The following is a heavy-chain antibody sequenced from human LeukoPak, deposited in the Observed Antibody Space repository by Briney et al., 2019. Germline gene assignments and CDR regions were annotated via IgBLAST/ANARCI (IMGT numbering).Heavy chain of an antibody. Sequence: GGSLRLSCAASGFTFSSYSMNWVRQAPGEGLEWVSAISGSGGSTYYADSVKGRFTISRDNSKNTLYLQMNSLRAEDTAVYYCAKDPRGYYYDSSSYFGYWGQGTLVTVSS. J-gene: IGHJ4*02. D-gene: IGHD3-22*01. V-gene: IGHV3-23*01. CDR1: GFTFSSYS. CDR2: ISGSGGST. CDR3: AKDPRGYYYDSSSYFGY.